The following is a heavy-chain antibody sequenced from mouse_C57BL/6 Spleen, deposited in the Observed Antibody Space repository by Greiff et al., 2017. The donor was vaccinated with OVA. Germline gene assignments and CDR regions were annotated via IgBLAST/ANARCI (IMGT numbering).Heavy chain of an antibody. D-gene: IGHD1-1*01. CDR3: TRYGRWYFDV. CDR2: ISSGGDYI. CDR1: GFTFSSYA. J-gene: IGHJ1*03. V-gene: IGHV5-9-1*02. Sequence: EVTVVESGEGLVKPGGSLKLSCAASGFTFSSYAMSWVRQTPEKRLEWVAYISSGGDYIYYADTVKGRFTISRDNARNTLYLQMSSLKSEDTAMYYCTRYGRWYFDVWGTGTTVTVSS.